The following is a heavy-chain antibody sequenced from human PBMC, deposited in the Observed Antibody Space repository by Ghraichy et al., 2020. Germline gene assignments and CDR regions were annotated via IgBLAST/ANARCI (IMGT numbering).Heavy chain of an antibody. J-gene: IGHJ3*02. CDR1: SDAVISYV. CDR3: SRESSYYYGSGRIPSDI. D-gene: IGHD3-10*01. V-gene: IGHV1-18*04. CDR2: ISGYNGDT. Sequence: ASVKVSCKVSSDAVISYVIALVRQAPVQVLEWMGWISGYNGDTNHAQKIQGRVIMTTDTSTSTAYMELRSLRSGDRAVYYCSRESSYYYGSGRIPSDILGKGTVVIVAS.